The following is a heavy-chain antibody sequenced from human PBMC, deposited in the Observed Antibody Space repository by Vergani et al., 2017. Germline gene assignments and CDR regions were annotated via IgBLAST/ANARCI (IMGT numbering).Heavy chain of an antibody. V-gene: IGHV4-39*07. J-gene: IGHJ2*01. CDR1: GVSITSSSYY. CDR3: ARAVAEIYCYFDL. CDR2: NYHCGGA. Sequence: QLHLQESCPGLVKPSETLSLICTVSGVSITSSSYYWGWIRLPPGKGLDWIGNNYHCGGAYYNPSLKGRVTISVDTFKNQFSLEVTAVTADDTAVYYCARAVAEIYCYFDLWGHGTLVTVSS. D-gene: IGHD6-19*01.